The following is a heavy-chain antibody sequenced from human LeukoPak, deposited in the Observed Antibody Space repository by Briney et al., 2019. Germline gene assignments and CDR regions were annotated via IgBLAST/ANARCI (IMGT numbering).Heavy chain of an antibody. J-gene: IGHJ4*02. V-gene: IGHV1-69*06. CDR2: IIPIFGTA. D-gene: IGHD5-12*01. CDR3: ARGPNSGYDLLPDY. CDR1: GGTFSSYA. Sequence: SVKVSCKASGGTFSSYAISWVRQAPGQGLEWMGGIIPIFGTANYAQKFQGRVTITADKSTSTAYMELSSLRSEDTAVYYCARGPNSGYDLLPDYWGQGTLATVSS.